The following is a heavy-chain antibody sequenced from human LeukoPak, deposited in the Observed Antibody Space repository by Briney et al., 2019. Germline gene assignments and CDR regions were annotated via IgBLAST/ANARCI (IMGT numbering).Heavy chain of an antibody. Sequence: SEPLSFTCTAAGDSISGGYYWDWIRQPAGQGLEWIGRIYFTGTTNYNPSLKSRVTMTVEPSKSQFSLKLTSVTAADTAVYYCARDRGWGAFNAWGQGTRVTVSP. V-gene: IGHV4-4*07. CDR2: IYFTGTT. CDR3: ARDRGWGAFNA. D-gene: IGHD3-10*01. J-gene: IGHJ3*01. CDR1: GDSISGGYY.